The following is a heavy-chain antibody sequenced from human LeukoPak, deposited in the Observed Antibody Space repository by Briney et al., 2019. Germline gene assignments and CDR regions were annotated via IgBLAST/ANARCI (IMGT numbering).Heavy chain of an antibody. CDR1: GYTFTSYY. CDR2: INPSGGST. D-gene: IGHD5-12*01. V-gene: IGHV1-46*01. J-gene: IGHJ4*02. Sequence: ASVKVSCKASGYTFTSYYMHWVRQAPGQGLEWMGIINPSGGSTSYAQKFQGRVTMTRDTSTSTVYMELSSLRSDDTAVYYCATRGYSGYDIGYWGQGTLVTVSS. CDR3: ATRGYSGYDIGY.